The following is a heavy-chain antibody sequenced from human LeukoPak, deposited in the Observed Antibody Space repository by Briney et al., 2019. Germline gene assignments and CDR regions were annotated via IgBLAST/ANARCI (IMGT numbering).Heavy chain of an antibody. CDR2: ISAYNGNT. CDR3: ARDLTYDSSGYYPNWFDP. V-gene: IGHV1-18*01. J-gene: IGHJ5*02. Sequence: ASVKVSCKASGYTFTSYGISWVRQAPGQGLEWMGWISAYNGNTNYAQKLRGRVTMTTDTSTSTAYMELRSLRSDDTAVYYCARDLTYDSSGYYPNWFDPWGQGTLVTVSS. CDR1: GYTFTSYG. D-gene: IGHD3-22*01.